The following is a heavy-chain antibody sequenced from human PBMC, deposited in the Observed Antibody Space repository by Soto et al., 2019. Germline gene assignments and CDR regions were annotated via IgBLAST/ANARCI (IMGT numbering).Heavy chain of an antibody. D-gene: IGHD3-3*01. Sequence: EVQLVESGGGLVQPGGSLRLSCAASGFTFSDHYMDWVRQAPGKGLEWVGRTRNKANSYTTEYAASVKGRFTISRDDSKNSLYLQMNSLKTEDTAVYYCARSARITIFGVVKVHMMGVWGQGTTVXVSS. CDR2: TRNKANSYTT. CDR3: ARSARITIFGVVKVHMMGV. CDR1: GFTFSDHY. V-gene: IGHV3-72*01. J-gene: IGHJ6*02.